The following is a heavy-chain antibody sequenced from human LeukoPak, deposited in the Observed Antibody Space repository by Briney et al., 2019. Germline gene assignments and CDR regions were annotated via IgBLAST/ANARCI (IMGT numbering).Heavy chain of an antibody. J-gene: IGHJ4*02. CDR1: AYTFTNYL. CDR2: ITPSVDTT. D-gene: IGHD2-8*02. CDR3: VREESGGYFDY. V-gene: IGHV1-46*01. Sequence: GASVTVSCKASAYTFTNYLLHWVRQAPGQGLEWVGRITPSVDTTNYAQKFRDRVTMTRDTSTSTVYMELSSLRSEDTAVYHCVREESGGYFDYWGQGTLVTVSS.